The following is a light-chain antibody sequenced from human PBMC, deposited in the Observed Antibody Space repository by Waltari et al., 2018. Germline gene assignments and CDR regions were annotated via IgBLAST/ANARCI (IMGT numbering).Light chain of an antibody. CDR2: EVS. CDR3: GSYAGSSTFDWV. CDR1: NSDVGSYDR. Sequence: QSALTQPASVSGSPGQSITISCTGTNSDVGSYDRVSWYQQHPGKAPKVMISEVSKRPSLVSNRCSCYKLGNTASLTSAGLQAEDEADYYCGSYAGSSTFDWVFGGGTKLTVL. V-gene: IGLV2-23*02. J-gene: IGLJ3*02.